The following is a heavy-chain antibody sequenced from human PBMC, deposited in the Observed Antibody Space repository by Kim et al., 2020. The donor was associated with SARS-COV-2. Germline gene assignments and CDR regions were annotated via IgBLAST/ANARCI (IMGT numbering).Heavy chain of an antibody. CDR1: GFTFTNYW. J-gene: IGHJ4*02. D-gene: IGHD3-9*01. Sequence: GGSLRLSCEVSGFTFTNYWMSWVRQVPGKGLECVANINPDESVKYYVDSVKGRFTISRDNAQNSLYLQMNSLRAEDTAVYYCARDRGYDIFDYWGQGILVTVSS. V-gene: IGHV3-7*01. CDR3: ARDRGYDIFDY. CDR2: INPDESVK.